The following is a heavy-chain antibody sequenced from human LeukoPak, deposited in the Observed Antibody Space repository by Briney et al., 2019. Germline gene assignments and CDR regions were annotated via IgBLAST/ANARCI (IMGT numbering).Heavy chain of an antibody. CDR3: AKRGVVIRVILVGFHKEAYYFDS. D-gene: IGHD3-22*01. J-gene: IGHJ4*02. V-gene: IGHV3-23*01. CDR1: GIILSNYG. CDR2: ISGSGGGT. Sequence: GGPLRLSCAVSGIILSNYGMSWVRQAPGKGLEWVAGISGSGGGTNYADSVKGRFTTSRDNPKNTLYLQMSSLRAEDTAVYFCAKRGVVIRVILVGFHKEAYYFDSWGQGALVTVSS.